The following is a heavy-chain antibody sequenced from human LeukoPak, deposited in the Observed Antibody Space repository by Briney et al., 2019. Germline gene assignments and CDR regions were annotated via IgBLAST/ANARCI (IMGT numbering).Heavy chain of an antibody. Sequence: SETLSLTCNVSGDSIINAGNYWTWIRQHPGKGLEWIGYIYYSGNTYYNPSLKSRVIMSIDTSKNQFSLILNSLTAADTAMYYCAREKGNDALDIRGQGTMVTVSS. J-gene: IGHJ3*02. V-gene: IGHV4-31*03. CDR3: AREKGNDALDI. CDR2: IYYSGNT. CDR1: GDSIINAGNY.